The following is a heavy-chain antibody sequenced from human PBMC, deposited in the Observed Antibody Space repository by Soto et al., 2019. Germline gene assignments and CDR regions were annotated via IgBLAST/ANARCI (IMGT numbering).Heavy chain of an antibody. J-gene: IGHJ3*02. Sequence: SETLSLTCTVSGGSISSSSYYWNWIRQPPGKGLEWIGSVYYSGTTYYNPSLKSRVTISVDTSKNQFSLKLSSVTAADTAVYYCARLLLTGTAFDIWGQGTMVTVSS. V-gene: IGHV4-39*01. CDR1: GGSISSSSYY. CDR2: VYYSGTT. D-gene: IGHD1-20*01. CDR3: ARLLLTGTAFDI.